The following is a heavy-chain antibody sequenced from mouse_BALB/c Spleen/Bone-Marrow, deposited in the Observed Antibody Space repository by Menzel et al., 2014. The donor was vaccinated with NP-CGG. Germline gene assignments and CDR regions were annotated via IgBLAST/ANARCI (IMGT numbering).Heavy chain of an antibody. CDR2: IYPGDGDT. D-gene: IGHD4-1*01. CDR1: GYAFSSYW. V-gene: IGHV1-80*01. CDR3: VRSELGRYYAMDY. J-gene: IGHJ4*01. Sequence: QVQLQQSGAELVRPGSSVKISCKASGYAFSSYWMNWVKQRPGQGLEWIGQIYPGDGDTNYNGKFKGKATLTADKSSSTAYMQLSSLTSEDSAVYFCVRSELGRYYAMDYWGQGTSVTVSS.